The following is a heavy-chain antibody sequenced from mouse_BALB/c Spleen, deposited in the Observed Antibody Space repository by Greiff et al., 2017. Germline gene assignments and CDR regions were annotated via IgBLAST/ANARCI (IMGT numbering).Heavy chain of an antibody. Sequence: EVQLQQSGAELVKPGASVKLSCTASGFNIKDTYMHWVKQRPEQGLEWIGRIDPANGNTKYDPKFQGKATITADTSSNTAYLQLSSLTSEDTAVYYCARQALPYAMDYWGQGTSVTVSS. V-gene: IGHV14-3*02. CDR3: ARQALPYAMDY. D-gene: IGHD6-1*01. CDR1: GFNIKDTY. J-gene: IGHJ4*01. CDR2: IDPANGNT.